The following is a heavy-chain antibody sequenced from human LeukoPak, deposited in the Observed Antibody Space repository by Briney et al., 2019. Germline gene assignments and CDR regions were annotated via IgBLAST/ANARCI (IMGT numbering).Heavy chain of an antibody. CDR3: ARRYNWFDP. J-gene: IGHJ5*02. V-gene: IGHV4-4*02. Sequence: SGTLSLTCVVSGGSISSNNWWNWVRQPPGKGLEWIGEIHHSGNTNYNASLKSRVTISVDTSKNQFSLKLSSVTAADTAVYYCARRYNWFDPWGQGTLVTVSS. CDR2: IHHSGNT. CDR1: GGSISSNNW.